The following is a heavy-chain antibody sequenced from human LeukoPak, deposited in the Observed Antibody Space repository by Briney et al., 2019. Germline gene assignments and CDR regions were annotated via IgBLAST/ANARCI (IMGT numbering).Heavy chain of an antibody. Sequence: AETLSLTCTPSGGCLSGDNYYWSWLRQPPGKGLQWIAYISLSGSTNYNPSLKSRVTISLDTSKNQFSLRLTSVTAADTAVYYCAKTGAPMGGYWGQGTLVTVSS. D-gene: IGHD3-16*01. V-gene: IGHV4-61*01. CDR1: GGCLSGDNYY. J-gene: IGHJ4*02. CDR2: ISLSGST. CDR3: AKTGAPMGGY.